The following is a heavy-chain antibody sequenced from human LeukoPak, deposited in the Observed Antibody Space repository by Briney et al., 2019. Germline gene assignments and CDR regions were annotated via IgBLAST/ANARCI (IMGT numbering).Heavy chain of an antibody. D-gene: IGHD4-17*01. CDR3: AKDVYGDYVFDFQH. Sequence: GGSLRLSCAASGFTVTTYGVAWVRQAPGKGLEWVSTIVGRNGDPYYTDSAKGRFTISRDNSKNTLYLQMNSLRAEDTAVYNCAKDVYGDYVFDFQHWGQGTLVTVPS. J-gene: IGHJ1*01. V-gene: IGHV3-23*01. CDR2: IVGRNGDP. CDR1: GFTVTTYG.